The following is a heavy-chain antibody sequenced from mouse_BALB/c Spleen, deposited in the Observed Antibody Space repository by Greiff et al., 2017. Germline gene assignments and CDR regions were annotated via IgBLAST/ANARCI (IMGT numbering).Heavy chain of an antibody. CDR2: ISYSGST. J-gene: IGHJ1*01. D-gene: IGHD1-1*01. V-gene: IGHV3-2*02. CDR1: GYSITSDYA. Sequence: EVKLQESGPGLVKPSQSLSLTCTVTGYSITSDYAWNWIRQFPGKKLEWMGYISYSGSTSYNPSLKHRISITRYTSKNQFFLQLNSVTTEDTATYYCARNNYYGSSYTGYFDVWGAGTTVTVSS. CDR3: ARNNYYGSSYTGYFDV.